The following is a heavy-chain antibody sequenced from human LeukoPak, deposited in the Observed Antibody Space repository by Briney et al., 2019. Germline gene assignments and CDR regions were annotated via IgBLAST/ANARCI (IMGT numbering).Heavy chain of an antibody. J-gene: IGHJ3*02. CDR2: IYYSGST. CDR3: SSALYYYGSGYAFDI. CDR1: GGSISSYY. D-gene: IGHD3-10*01. Sequence: SETLSLTCTVSGGSISSYYLSWVRQPPGKGLEWIGYIYYSGSTNYNPTLKSRVTISVDTSKNQFSLKLSSVTAADTAVYYSSSALYYYGSGYAFDIWGQGTMVTVSS. V-gene: IGHV4-59*01.